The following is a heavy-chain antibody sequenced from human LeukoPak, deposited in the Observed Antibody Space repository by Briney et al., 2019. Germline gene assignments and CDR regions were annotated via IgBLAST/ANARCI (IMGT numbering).Heavy chain of an antibody. CDR3: AKEKDWGTGGFDY. J-gene: IGHJ4*02. Sequence: QPGRSLRLSCAASGFTFSSYGMHWVRQAPGKGLEWVAVIWYDGSNKYYADSVKGRLTISRDNSKNTLYLQMNSLRAEDTAVYYCAKEKDWGTGGFDYWGQGTLVTGSS. V-gene: IGHV3-33*06. CDR1: GFTFSSYG. CDR2: IWYDGSNK. D-gene: IGHD3-16*01.